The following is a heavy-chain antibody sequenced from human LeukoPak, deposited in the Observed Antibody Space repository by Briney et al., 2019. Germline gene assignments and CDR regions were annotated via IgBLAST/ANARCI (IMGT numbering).Heavy chain of an antibody. V-gene: IGHV3-30*04. Sequence: GFTFTGHSMHWVRQAPGKGLEWVAVVADDEKTIFYADSLKGRFTVSRDNSKNTVYLQMNSLRDEDTAVYYCXXXXXSXXTXFDYWGXGXLVTVSS. CDR1: GFTFTGHS. CDR3: XXXXXSXXTXFDY. CDR2: VADDEKTI. J-gene: IGHJ4*02.